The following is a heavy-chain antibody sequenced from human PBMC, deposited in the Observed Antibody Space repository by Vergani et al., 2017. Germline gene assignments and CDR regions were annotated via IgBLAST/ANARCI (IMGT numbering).Heavy chain of an antibody. J-gene: IGHJ3*02. CDR2: IYYSGCT. CDR1: GGSISSYY. Sequence: QVQLQESGPGLVKPSETLSLTCTVSGGSISSYYWSWIRQPPGKGLEWIGYIYYSGCTNYHPSLTSRVTISVATSKNQFSLKLSSVTAADTAVYYCARNPYCGGDCYSDAFDIWGQGTMVTVSS. V-gene: IGHV4-59*01. CDR3: ARNPYCGGDCYSDAFDI. D-gene: IGHD2-21*02.